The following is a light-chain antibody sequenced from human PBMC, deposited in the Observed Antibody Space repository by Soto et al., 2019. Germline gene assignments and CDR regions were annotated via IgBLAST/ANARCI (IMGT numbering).Light chain of an antibody. CDR1: QSISSSS. V-gene: IGKV3-20*01. CDR2: GAS. J-gene: IGKJ2*01. Sequence: EIALTQSPGTLSLSPGERATLSCRASQSISSSSLAWYQQKPGQAPRLLISGASSRATGIPDRFDGSGSGTDFTLTISRLEPEDFAVYDCQQYGSSPPYTFGQRTKVEIK. CDR3: QQYGSSPPYT.